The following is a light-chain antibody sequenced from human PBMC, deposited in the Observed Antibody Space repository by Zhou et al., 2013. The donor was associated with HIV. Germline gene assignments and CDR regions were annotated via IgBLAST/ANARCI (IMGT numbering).Light chain of an antibody. J-gene: IGKJ2*01. V-gene: IGKV1-5*03. CDR1: QGIRND. CDR2: MAS. CDR3: QQYNSFYT. Sequence: DIQMTQSPSTLSASVGDRVTITCRASQGIRNDLGWYQQKPGKAPKLLLYMASSLETRVPSRFSGSGSGTEFTLTISSLQPDDFATYYCQQYNSFYTFGLGTKLEMK.